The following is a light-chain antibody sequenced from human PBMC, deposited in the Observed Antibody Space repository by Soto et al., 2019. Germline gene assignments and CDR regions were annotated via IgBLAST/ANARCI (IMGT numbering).Light chain of an antibody. V-gene: IGKV3-20*01. Sequence: IVMTQSPATVSVWPGERGRLSCRASQSVSTNLAWYQQKPGQAPRLLIYGTSSRATGIPDRFSGSGSGTDFTLTISRLEPEDFAVYYCQQYGNSPLTFGQGTRLEI. CDR3: QQYGNSPLT. J-gene: IGKJ5*01. CDR1: QSVSTN. CDR2: GTS.